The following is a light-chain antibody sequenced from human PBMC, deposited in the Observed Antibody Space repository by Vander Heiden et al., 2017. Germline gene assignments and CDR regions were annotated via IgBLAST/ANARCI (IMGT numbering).Light chain of an antibody. CDR2: DDS. V-gene: IGLV3-21*02. J-gene: IGLJ3*02. Sequence: YVLTPPPSASAAPGQTARITCGGHNIEIKSVHWYQQKSGQAPVVVVYDDSDRPSEIPGRFSGSNSGNTATLTITRVEAGDEADYYCQVWDSSSDHPVFGGGTRLTVL. CDR1: NIEIKS. CDR3: QVWDSSSDHPV.